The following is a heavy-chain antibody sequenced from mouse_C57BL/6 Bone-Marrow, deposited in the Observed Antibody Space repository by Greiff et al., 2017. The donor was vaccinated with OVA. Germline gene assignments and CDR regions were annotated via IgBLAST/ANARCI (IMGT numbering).Heavy chain of an antibody. CDR1: GFTFSSYA. CDR2: ISDGGSYT. V-gene: IGHV5-4*01. D-gene: IGHD1-1*01. CDR3: ARDSYYGSSFDY. Sequence: EVKVVESGGGLVKPGGSLKLSCAASGFTFSSYAMSWVRQTPEKRLEWVATISDGGSYTYYPDNVKGRFTISRDNAKNNLYLQMSHLKSEDTAMYYCARDSYYGSSFDYWGQGTTLTVSS. J-gene: IGHJ2*01.